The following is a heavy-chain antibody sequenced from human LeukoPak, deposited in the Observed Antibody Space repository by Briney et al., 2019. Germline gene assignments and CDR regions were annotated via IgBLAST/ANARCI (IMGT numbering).Heavy chain of an antibody. J-gene: IGHJ6*02. CDR2: INHSGST. Sequence: SETLSLTCAVYGGSFSGYYWSWIRQPPGMGLEWIGEINHSGSTNYNPSLKSRVTISVDTSKNQFSLKLSSLTAADTAVYYCARVRIFGVVPKRTPMDVWGQGTTVTVSS. D-gene: IGHD3-3*01. CDR1: GGSFSGYY. V-gene: IGHV4-34*01. CDR3: ARVRIFGVVPKRTPMDV.